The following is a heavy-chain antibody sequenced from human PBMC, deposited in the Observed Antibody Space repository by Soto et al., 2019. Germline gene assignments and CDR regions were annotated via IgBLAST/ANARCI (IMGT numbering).Heavy chain of an antibody. V-gene: IGHV4-34*01. CDR3: ARVRRYYYGSGSYYNGPFFDY. J-gene: IGHJ4*02. Sequence: SETLSLTCAVYGGSFSGYYWSWIRQPPGKGLEWIGEINHSGSTNYNPSLKSRVTISVDTSKNQFSLKLSSVTAADTAMYYCARVRRYYYGSGSYYNGPFFDYWGQGTLVTVSS. CDR1: GGSFSGYY. CDR2: INHSGST. D-gene: IGHD3-10*01.